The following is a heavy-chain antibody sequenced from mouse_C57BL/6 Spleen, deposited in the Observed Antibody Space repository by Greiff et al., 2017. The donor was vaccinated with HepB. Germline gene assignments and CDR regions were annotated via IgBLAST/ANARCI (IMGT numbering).Heavy chain of an antibody. D-gene: IGHD2-5*01. CDR1: GYTFTSYW. J-gene: IGHJ4*01. Sequence: QVQLKESGAELVKPGASVKMSCKASGYTFTSYWITWVKQRPGQGLEWIGDIYPGSGSTNYNEKFKSKATLTVDTSSSTAYMQLSSLTSEDSAVYYCARYSKGAMDYWGQGTSVTVSS. CDR3: ARYSKGAMDY. CDR2: IYPGSGST. V-gene: IGHV1-55*01.